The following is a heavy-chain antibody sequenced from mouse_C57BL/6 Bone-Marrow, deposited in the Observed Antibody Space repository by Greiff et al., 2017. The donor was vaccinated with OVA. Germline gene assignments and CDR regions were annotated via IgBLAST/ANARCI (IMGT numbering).Heavy chain of an antibody. V-gene: IGHV1-69*01. D-gene: IGHD2-5*01. CDR1: GYTFTSSW. J-gene: IGHJ2*01. CDR2: IDPSDSYT. CDR3: ARGGIYSNYPYYFDY. Sequence: VQLQQPGAELVMPGASVKLSCKASGYTFTSSWMHWVKQRPGQGLEWIGEIDPSDSYTNYNQKFKGKSTLTVDKSSSTAYMQLSSLTSEDSAVYYCARGGIYSNYPYYFDYWGQGTTLTVSS.